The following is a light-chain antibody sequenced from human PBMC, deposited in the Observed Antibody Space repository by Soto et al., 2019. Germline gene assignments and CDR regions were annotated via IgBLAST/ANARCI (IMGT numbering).Light chain of an antibody. V-gene: IGKV1-5*03. Sequence: DIQMTQSPSTLSGSVGDRVTITCRASQTIRSWLAWYQQKPGKAPKLLIYKASTLKSGVPSRFSGSGSGTEFTLTISSLQPDDVATYSCQHYNSYSEAFGQGTKVELK. J-gene: IGKJ1*01. CDR3: QHYNSYSEA. CDR1: QTIRSW. CDR2: KAS.